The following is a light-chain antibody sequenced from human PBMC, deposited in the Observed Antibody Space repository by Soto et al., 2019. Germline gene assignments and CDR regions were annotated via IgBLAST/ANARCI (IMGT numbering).Light chain of an antibody. CDR2: GNT. V-gene: IGLV1-40*01. Sequence: SVLTQPPSVSGAPGQTVTLSCTGSSSNIGRGYDVHWYQQLPGTAPKLLIYGNTNRPSGVPDRFSGSKSGTSASLAITGLQAEDEADYYCQSYDSSLSGYVFGTGTKVTVL. J-gene: IGLJ1*01. CDR1: SSNIGRGYD. CDR3: QSYDSSLSGYV.